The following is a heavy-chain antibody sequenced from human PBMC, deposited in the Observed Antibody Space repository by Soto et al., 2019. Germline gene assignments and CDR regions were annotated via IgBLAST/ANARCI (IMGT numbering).Heavy chain of an antibody. D-gene: IGHD3-10*01. J-gene: IGHJ5*02. Sequence: GESLKISCKGSGYSFTSYWIGWVRQMPGKGLEWMGIIYPGDSDTRYSPSFQGQVTISADKSISTAYLQWSSLKASDTAMYYCARHKGWPYYYGSGGLNWFDPWGQGTLVTVSS. CDR2: IYPGDSDT. CDR1: GYSFTSYW. CDR3: ARHKGWPYYYGSGGLNWFDP. V-gene: IGHV5-51*01.